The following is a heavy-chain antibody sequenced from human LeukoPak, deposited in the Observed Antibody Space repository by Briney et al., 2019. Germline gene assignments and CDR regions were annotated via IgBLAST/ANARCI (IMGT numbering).Heavy chain of an antibody. J-gene: IGHJ6*04. CDR3: AREAYYGSGRTWDV. Sequence: PGGSLRLSCAASGFTFSSYSMNWVHQAPGKGLGWVSSISSSSSYIYYADSVKGRFTISRDNAKNSLYLQMNSLRAEDTAVYYCAREAYYGSGRTWDVWGKGTTVTVSS. CDR1: GFTFSSYS. CDR2: ISSSSSYI. D-gene: IGHD3-10*01. V-gene: IGHV3-21*01.